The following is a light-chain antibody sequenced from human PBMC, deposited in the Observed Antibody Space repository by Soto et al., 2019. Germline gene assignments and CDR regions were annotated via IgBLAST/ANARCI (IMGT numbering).Light chain of an antibody. J-gene: IGKJ3*01. Sequence: DIPMTQSPSSMSASVGDRVTITCRASQSISAYLNWYQQKPGKAPKLLIYAASSLQSGVPSRFSGSGSGTDFPVTISSLQPEDFATYYCQESYSPPSVTFGPGTKVHIK. CDR1: QSISAY. CDR2: AAS. V-gene: IGKV1-39*01. CDR3: QESYSPPSVT.